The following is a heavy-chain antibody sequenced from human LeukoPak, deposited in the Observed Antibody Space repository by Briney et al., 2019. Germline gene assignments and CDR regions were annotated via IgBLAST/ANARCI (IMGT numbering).Heavy chain of an antibody. J-gene: IGHJ4*02. D-gene: IGHD5-12*01. CDR1: GFAFSSFA. CDR2: ISGRGGTR. Sequence: PGGSLRLSCAASGFAFSSFAMSWVRQAPGMGLEWVSSISGRGGTRYYADSVKGRFTISRDNSKNTLYLQMNSLRAEDTAVYYCAKGGTGYDYSDYWGQGTLVAVSS. CDR3: AKGGTGYDYSDY. V-gene: IGHV3-23*01.